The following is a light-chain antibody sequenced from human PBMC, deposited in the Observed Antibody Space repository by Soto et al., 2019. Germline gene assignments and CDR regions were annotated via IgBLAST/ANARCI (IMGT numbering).Light chain of an antibody. CDR2: GAS. J-gene: IGKJ1*01. CDR3: QQYYNWPRT. Sequence: VMTQSPATLFVSPGERATLSCRASQSLGSDLAWYQQKPGQAPRLPIFGASARPTGIPARISGSGSGTEFTLNISSMRSEDFAVYFCQQYYNWPRTFGQGNKV. V-gene: IGKV3-15*01. CDR1: QSLGSD.